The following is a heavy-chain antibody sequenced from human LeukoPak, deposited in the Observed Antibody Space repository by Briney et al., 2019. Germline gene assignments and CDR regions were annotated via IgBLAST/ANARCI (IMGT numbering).Heavy chain of an antibody. J-gene: IGHJ3*02. CDR1: GFTVSDYY. CDR2: ISSSGSTI. Sequence: GGSLRLSCAVSGFTVSDYYMTWIRQAPGKGLGWVSYISSSGSTIYYGDFVKGRFTISRDNPKNSLVLQMTGLRAEDTAVYFCARESGPYSYGALDIWGQGTMVTVSS. V-gene: IGHV3-11*01. D-gene: IGHD1-26*01. CDR3: ARESGPYSYGALDI.